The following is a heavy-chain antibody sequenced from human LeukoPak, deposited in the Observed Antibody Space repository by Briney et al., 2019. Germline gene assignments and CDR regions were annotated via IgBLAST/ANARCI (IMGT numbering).Heavy chain of an antibody. CDR1: GFTFSSSW. CDR3: ARHSSGSYYTY. V-gene: IGHV3-7*01. Sequence: GGSLRLSCAASGFTFSSSWMSWVRQAPGKGLEWVAHIKQDGSDKYYVDSVKGRFTISRDNAKNSLYLQLNSLRVEDTAMYYCARHSSGSYYTYWGQGTLVTVSS. D-gene: IGHD3-10*01. J-gene: IGHJ4*02. CDR2: IKQDGSDK.